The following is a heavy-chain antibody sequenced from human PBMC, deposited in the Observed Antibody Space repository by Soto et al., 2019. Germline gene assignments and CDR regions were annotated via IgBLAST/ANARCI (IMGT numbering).Heavy chain of an antibody. CDR2: ISYDGSNK. Sequence: QVQLVESGGGVVQPGRSLRLSCAASGFTFSSYGMHWVRQAPGKGLEWVAVISYDGSNKYYADSVKGRFTISRDNSKNTLYLQMNSLRAEDTAVYYCAKDSEDDSGDYVAAFDIWGQGTMVTVSS. V-gene: IGHV3-30*18. CDR1: GFTFSSYG. D-gene: IGHD4-17*01. CDR3: AKDSEDDSGDYVAAFDI. J-gene: IGHJ3*02.